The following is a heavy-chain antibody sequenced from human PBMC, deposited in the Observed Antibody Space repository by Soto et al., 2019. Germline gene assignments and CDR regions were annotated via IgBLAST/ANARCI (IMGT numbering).Heavy chain of an antibody. V-gene: IGHV1-58*01. CDR1: GFTFTSSA. CDR3: AAPSGGGSYYDRPFDY. D-gene: IGHD1-26*01. CDR2: IVVGSGNT. Sequence: ASREVAWKXSGFTFTSSAVQWVRQARGQRLEWIGWIVVGSGNTNYAQKFQERVTITRDMSTSTAYMELSSLRSEDTPVYYCAAPSGGGSYYDRPFDYWGQGTLGTGS. J-gene: IGHJ4*02.